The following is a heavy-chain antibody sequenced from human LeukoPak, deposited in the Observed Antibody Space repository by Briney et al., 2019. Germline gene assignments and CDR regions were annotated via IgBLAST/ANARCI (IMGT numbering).Heavy chain of an antibody. V-gene: IGHV3-11*01. Sequence: GGSLRLSCAASGFTFSDCYMSWIRQAPGKGLEWVSYISSGGGTIYYADSVKGRFTISRDNAKNSLYLQMDSLRAEDTAVYYCAKDRTRQAYWGQGTLVTVSS. CDR3: AKDRTRQAY. J-gene: IGHJ4*02. CDR1: GFTFSDCY. D-gene: IGHD3-3*01. CDR2: ISSGGGTI.